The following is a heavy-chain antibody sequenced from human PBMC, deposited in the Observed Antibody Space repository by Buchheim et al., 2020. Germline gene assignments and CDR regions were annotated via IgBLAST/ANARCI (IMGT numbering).Heavy chain of an antibody. D-gene: IGHD2-2*01. CDR2: IGTAGDT. V-gene: IGHV3-13*04. CDR1: GFTFSSYD. J-gene: IGHJ5*02. CDR3: ARGGGYCSSTSCYQWFDP. Sequence: EVQLVESGGGLVQPGGSLRLPCAASGFTFSSYDMHWVRQATGKGLEWVSAIGTAGDTYYPGSVKGRFTISRENAKNSLYLQMNSLRAGDTAVYYCARGGGYCSSTSCYQWFDPWGQGTL.